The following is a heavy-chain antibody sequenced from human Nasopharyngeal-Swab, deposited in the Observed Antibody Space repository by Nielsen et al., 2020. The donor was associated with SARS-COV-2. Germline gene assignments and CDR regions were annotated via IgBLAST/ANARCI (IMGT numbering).Heavy chain of an antibody. V-gene: IGHV3-23*01. D-gene: IGHD2-21*01. CDR2: ISGSGDST. Sequence: GESLKISCAASGFTFDDYTMHWVRQAPGKGLEWVSIISGSGDSTYYADSVKDRFTISRDNSKNTLYLQTNSLRVEDTAVYYCAKAPYLRGLDVWGQGTTVTVSS. CDR3: AKAPYLRGLDV. CDR1: GFTFDDYT. J-gene: IGHJ6*02.